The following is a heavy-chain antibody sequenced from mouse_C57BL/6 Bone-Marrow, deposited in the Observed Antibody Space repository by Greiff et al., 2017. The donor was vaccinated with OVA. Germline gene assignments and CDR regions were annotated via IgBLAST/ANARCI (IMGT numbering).Heavy chain of an antibody. J-gene: IGHJ2*01. CDR1: GYTFTDYY. CDR2: INPYNGGT. Sequence: EVQLQESGPVLVKPGASVKMSCKASGYTFTDYYMNWVKQSHGKSLEWIGVINPYNGGTSYNQKFKGKATLTVDKSSSTAYMELNSLTSEDSAVYYCASGMVTTQYYFDYWGQGTTLTVSS. D-gene: IGHD2-2*01. V-gene: IGHV1-19*01. CDR3: ASGMVTTQYYFDY.